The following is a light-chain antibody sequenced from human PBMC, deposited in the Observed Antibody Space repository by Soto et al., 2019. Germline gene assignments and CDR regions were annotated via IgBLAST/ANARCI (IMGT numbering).Light chain of an antibody. J-gene: IGKJ2*01. CDR3: QQYNNWPPRT. Sequence: EIVMTQSPVTLSVSPGERATLSCRASQSVSNHLAWYQQKPGQAPSLLIYGASTRATGIPARFSGSGSGTEFTLTISSLQSEDFAVYYCQQYNNWPPRTFGQGTKLEIK. V-gene: IGKV3-15*01. CDR2: GAS. CDR1: QSVSNH.